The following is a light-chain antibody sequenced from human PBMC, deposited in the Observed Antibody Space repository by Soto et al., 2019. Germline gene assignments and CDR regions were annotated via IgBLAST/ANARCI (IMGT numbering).Light chain of an antibody. J-gene: IGLJ1*01. V-gene: IGLV1-44*01. Sequence: QSVLTQPPSASGTPGQRVTISCSGSSSNIGSNTVNWYQQLPGTAPKLLIYSNNQRPSGVPDRFSGSKSGTSASLAISGLQSADEADYYWAAWDDSLNGYVFGTGTKLTVL. CDR1: SSNIGSNT. CDR2: SNN. CDR3: AAWDDSLNGYV.